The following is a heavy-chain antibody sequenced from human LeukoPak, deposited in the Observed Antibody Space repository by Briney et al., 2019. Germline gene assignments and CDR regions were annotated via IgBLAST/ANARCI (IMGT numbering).Heavy chain of an antibody. Sequence: PGGSLRLSCAASGFTFSSYAMYWVRQAPGKGLEYVSAISSKGGSTYYANSVKGRFTISRDNSKNTLYLQMGSLRAEDTAVYYCARGDSTRGNAFDIWGQGTMVTVSS. CDR1: GFTFSSYA. V-gene: IGHV3-64*01. CDR3: ARGDSTRGNAFDI. D-gene: IGHD3-22*01. J-gene: IGHJ3*02. CDR2: ISSKGGST.